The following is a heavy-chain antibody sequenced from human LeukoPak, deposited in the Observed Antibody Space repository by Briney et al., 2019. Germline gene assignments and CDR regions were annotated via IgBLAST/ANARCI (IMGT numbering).Heavy chain of an antibody. Sequence: ASVKVSCKASGYTFTSYYMHWVRQAPGQGLEWMGIINPSGGSTSYAQKFQGRVTMTRHTSTSTVYMELSSLRSEDTAVYYCARDWRSRSWSFQFDPWGQGTLVTVSS. CDR1: GYTFTSYY. J-gene: IGHJ5*02. D-gene: IGHD6-13*01. CDR3: ARDWRSRSWSFQFDP. CDR2: INPSGGST. V-gene: IGHV1-46*01.